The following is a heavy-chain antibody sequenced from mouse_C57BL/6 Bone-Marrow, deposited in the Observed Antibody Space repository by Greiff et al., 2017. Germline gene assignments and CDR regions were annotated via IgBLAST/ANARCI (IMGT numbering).Heavy chain of an antibody. J-gene: IGHJ3*01. Sequence: VQLKESGPELVKPGASVKISCKASGYSFTGYYMNWVKQSPEKSLEWIGEINPSTGGTTYNQKFKAKATLTVDKSSSTAYMQLKSLTSEDSAVYYCARGGRFAYWGQGTLVTVSA. CDR2: INPSTGGT. CDR1: GYSFTGYY. CDR3: ARGGRFAY. V-gene: IGHV1-42*01.